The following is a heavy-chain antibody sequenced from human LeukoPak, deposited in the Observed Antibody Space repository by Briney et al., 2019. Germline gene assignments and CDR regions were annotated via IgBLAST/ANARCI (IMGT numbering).Heavy chain of an antibody. CDR3: ARDYSGSYYLGGDFDY. D-gene: IGHD1-26*01. J-gene: IGHJ4*02. CDR1: GFTFSSYS. CDR2: ISSSSSYI. Sequence: AGGSLRLSCAASGFTFSSYSMNWVRQAPGKGLEWVSSISSSSSYIYYADSVKGRFTISRDNAKNSLYLQMNSLRVEDTAVYYCARDYSGSYYLGGDFDYWGQGTLVTVSS. V-gene: IGHV3-21*01.